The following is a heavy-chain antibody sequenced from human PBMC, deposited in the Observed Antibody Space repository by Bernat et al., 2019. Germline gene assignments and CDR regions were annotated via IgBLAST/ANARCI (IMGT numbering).Heavy chain of an antibody. V-gene: IGHV3-53*05. CDR2: IYSGGST. CDR1: GFTVSSNY. Sequence: EVQLVETGGGLIQPGGSLRLSCAASGFTVSSNYMSWVRQAPGKGLEWVSVIYSGGSTYYADSVKGRFTISRDNSKNTLYLQMNSLRAEDTAVYYCARVGGYCSSTSWRAFDYWGQGTLVTVSS. CDR3: ARVGGYCSSTSWRAFDY. D-gene: IGHD2-2*01. J-gene: IGHJ4*02.